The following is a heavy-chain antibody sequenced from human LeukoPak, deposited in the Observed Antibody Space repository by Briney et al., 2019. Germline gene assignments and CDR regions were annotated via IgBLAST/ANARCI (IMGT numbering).Heavy chain of an antibody. CDR1: GYTFTSYY. CDR3: ARDRGDFWSGYSELFDP. CDR2: INPSGGST. V-gene: IGHV1-46*01. J-gene: IGHJ5*02. Sequence: ASVKVSCTASGYTFTSYYMHWVRQAPGQGLEWMGIINPSGGSTSYAQKFQGRVTMTRDTSTSTVYMELSSLRSEDTAVYYCARDRGDFWSGYSELFDPWGQGTLVTVSS. D-gene: IGHD3-3*01.